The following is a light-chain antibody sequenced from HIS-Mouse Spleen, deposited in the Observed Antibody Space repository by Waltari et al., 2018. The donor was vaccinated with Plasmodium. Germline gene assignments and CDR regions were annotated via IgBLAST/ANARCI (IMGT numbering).Light chain of an antibody. Sequence: QSALTQPPSASGSPGQSVTISCTGTSSDVGGYNYVSWYQQHPSKAPKLMIYQVSKRPSGVPDRFSGSNSGNTASLTVAGLEAEDEAEYYCSSYAGSNDLVFGGGTKLTVL. CDR1: SSDVGGYNY. CDR3: SSYAGSNDLV. V-gene: IGLV2-8*01. CDR2: QVS. J-gene: IGLJ2*01.